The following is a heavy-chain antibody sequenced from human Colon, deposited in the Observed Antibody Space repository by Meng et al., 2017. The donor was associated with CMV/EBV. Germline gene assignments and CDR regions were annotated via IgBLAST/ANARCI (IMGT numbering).Heavy chain of an antibody. CDR3: ATSMGGTRYGMDV. J-gene: IGHJ6*02. CDR1: GFTFNDFD. D-gene: IGHD6-19*01. Sequence: GGSLRLSCSASGFTFNDFDMTWVRQAPGKGLVWVARINSDGSMTHYADSGKGRFTISRDNAKNTLYLQVNSLRVEDTAVYFCATSMGGTRYGMDVWGQGTTVTVSS. CDR2: INSDGSMT. V-gene: IGHV3-74*01.